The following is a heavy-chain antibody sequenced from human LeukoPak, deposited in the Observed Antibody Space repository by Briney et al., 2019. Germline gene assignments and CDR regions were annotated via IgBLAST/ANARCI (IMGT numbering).Heavy chain of an antibody. CDR3: ARTRRTVAVRSVAGTHAFDI. V-gene: IGHV3-7*01. J-gene: IGHJ3*02. D-gene: IGHD6-19*01. Sequence: GGSLRLSCAASGFTFSSYWMSWVRQAPGKGLEWVANIKQDGSEKYYVDSVKGRFTISRDNAKNSLYLQMNSLRAEDTAVYYCARTRRTVAVRSVAGTHAFDIWGQGTMVTVSS. CDR1: GFTFSSYW. CDR2: IKQDGSEK.